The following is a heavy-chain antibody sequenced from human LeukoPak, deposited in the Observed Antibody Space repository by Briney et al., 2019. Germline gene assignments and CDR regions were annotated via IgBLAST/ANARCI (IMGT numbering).Heavy chain of an antibody. D-gene: IGHD5-18*01. Sequence: SQTLSLTCTGSGGSISNTNHYWSWLRQPAGKGLEYIGRIFGSGSTNYNPSLKSRATISVDTSKNQFSLKLSSVTAADTAVYYCARGSREQLWGYYYYYYYMDVWGKGTTVTISS. J-gene: IGHJ6*03. CDR3: ARGSREQLWGYYYYYYYMDV. V-gene: IGHV4-61*02. CDR2: IFGSGST. CDR1: GGSISNTNHY.